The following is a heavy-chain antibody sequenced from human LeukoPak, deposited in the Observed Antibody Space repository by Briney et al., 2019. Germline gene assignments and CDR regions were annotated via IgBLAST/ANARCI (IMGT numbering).Heavy chain of an antibody. Sequence: SETLSLTCTVSGGSISSYYWSWIRQPPGKGLEWIGYIYYSGSTYYNPSLKSRVTISVDTSKNQFSLKLSSVTAADTAVYYCASSLGNWFDPWGQGTLVTVSS. V-gene: IGHV4-59*08. CDR1: GGSISSYY. CDR2: IYYSGST. D-gene: IGHD1-26*01. J-gene: IGHJ5*02. CDR3: ASSLGNWFDP.